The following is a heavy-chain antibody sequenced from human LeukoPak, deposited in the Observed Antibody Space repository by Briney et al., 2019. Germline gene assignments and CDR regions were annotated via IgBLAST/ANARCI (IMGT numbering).Heavy chain of an antibody. D-gene: IGHD5-24*01. CDR2: VNPPSGGT. CDR3: ARGDAYGFHS. J-gene: IGHJ4*02. CDR1: GYTFSAYN. V-gene: IGHV1-2*06. Sequence: ASVKVSCKASGYTFSAYNVHWVRQAPGQGLEWMGRVNPPSGGTNYAQKFQGRVAMTRDTSISTVYMELSRLRSDDTAFYYCARGDAYGFHSWGQGTLVTVSP.